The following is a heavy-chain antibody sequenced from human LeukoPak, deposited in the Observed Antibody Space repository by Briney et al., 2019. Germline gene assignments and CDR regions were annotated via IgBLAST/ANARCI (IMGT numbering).Heavy chain of an antibody. J-gene: IGHJ3*02. CDR3: ATELMIVVYAFEI. CDR1: GFTVSSNY. Sequence: GGSLRLSCAASGFTVSSNYMSWVRQAPGKGLEWVSVIYSGGSTYYADSVKGRFTISRDNSRNTLYLQMNSLRAEDTAIYFCATELMIVVYAFEIWGRGTVVTVSS. V-gene: IGHV3-53*01. D-gene: IGHD3-22*01. CDR2: IYSGGST.